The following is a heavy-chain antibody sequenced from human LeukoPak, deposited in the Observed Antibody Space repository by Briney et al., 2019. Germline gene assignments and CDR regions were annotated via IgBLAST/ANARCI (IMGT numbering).Heavy chain of an antibody. D-gene: IGHD3-10*01. V-gene: IGHV4-59*12. CDR2: IYYSGST. CDR1: GGSISSYY. J-gene: IGHJ4*02. CDR3: AILPGIWFGESLDY. Sequence: PSETLSLTCTVSGGSISSYYWSWIRQPPGKGLEWIGYIYYSGSTNYNPSLKSRVTISVDTSKNQFSLKLSSVTAADTAVYYCAILPGIWFGESLDYWGQGTLVTVSS.